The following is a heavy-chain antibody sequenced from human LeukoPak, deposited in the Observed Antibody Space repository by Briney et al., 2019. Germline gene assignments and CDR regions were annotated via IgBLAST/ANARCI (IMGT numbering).Heavy chain of an antibody. Sequence: GGSLRLSCAASGFTFSSYGMHWVRQAPGKGLEWVSVIYSGGSTYYADSVKGRFTISRDNSKNTLYLQMNSLRAEDTAVYYCARGYYYDYWGQGTLVTVSS. CDR1: GFTFSSYG. CDR3: ARGYYYDY. D-gene: IGHD3-10*01. CDR2: IYSGGST. J-gene: IGHJ4*02. V-gene: IGHV3-66*01.